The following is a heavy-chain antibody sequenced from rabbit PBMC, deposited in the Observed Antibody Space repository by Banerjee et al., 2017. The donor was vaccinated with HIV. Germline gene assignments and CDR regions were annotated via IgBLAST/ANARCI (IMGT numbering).Heavy chain of an antibody. Sequence: QSLEESGGDLVKPEGSLTLTCKASGFSFSSSYWMCWVRQAPGKGLEWIACIDGGSSTSTYYATWAKGRFTISKTSSTTVTLQMTSLTAADTATYFCARDLAGVIGWNFGLWGQGTLVTVS. CDR2: IDGGSSTST. J-gene: IGHJ6*01. CDR1: GFSFSSSYW. D-gene: IGHD4-1*01. V-gene: IGHV1S40*01. CDR3: ARDLAGVIGWNFGL.